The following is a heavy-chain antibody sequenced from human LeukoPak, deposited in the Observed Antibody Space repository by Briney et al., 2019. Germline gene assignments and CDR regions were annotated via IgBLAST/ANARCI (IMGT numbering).Heavy chain of an antibody. CDR2: IYTSGST. V-gene: IGHV4-4*07. CDR1: GGSISSYY. Sequence: PSETLSLTCTVSGGSISSYYWSWIRQPAGKGLEWIGRIYTSGSTNYNPSLKSRVTMSVDTSKNQFSLKLSSVTAADTAVYYCARGIAARGVLYYFDYWGQGTLVTVSS. D-gene: IGHD6-6*01. CDR3: ARGIAARGVLYYFDY. J-gene: IGHJ4*02.